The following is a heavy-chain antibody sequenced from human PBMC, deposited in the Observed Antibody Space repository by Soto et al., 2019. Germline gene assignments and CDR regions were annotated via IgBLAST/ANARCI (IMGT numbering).Heavy chain of an antibody. CDR1: GGSFSGYY. V-gene: IGHV4-34*01. CDR3: ARGLFWSGYLYY. CDR2: INHSGST. D-gene: IGHD3-3*01. J-gene: IGHJ4*02. Sequence: SETLSLTCAVYGGSFSGYYWSWIRQPPGKGLGWIGEINHSGSTNHNPSLKSRVSISIDTSKSQFSLKLSSVTAADTAVYYCARGLFWSGYLYYWGQGTRVTVSS.